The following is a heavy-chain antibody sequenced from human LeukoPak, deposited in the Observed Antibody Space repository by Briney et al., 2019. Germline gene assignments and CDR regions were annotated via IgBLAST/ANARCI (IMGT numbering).Heavy chain of an antibody. CDR3: ARRDLFYWYFDL. J-gene: IGHJ2*01. Sequence: SETLSLTCTVSGGSISSSSYYWGWIRQPPVKGLEWIGSIYYSGSTYYNPSLKSRVTISVDTSKNQFSLKLSSVTAADTAVYYCARRDLFYWYFDLWGRGTLVTVSS. CDR1: GGSISSSSYY. V-gene: IGHV4-39*07. CDR2: IYYSGST. D-gene: IGHD2-21*01.